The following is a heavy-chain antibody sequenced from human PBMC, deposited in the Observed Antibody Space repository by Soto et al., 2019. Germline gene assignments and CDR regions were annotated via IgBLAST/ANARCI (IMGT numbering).Heavy chain of an antibody. CDR2: INPNSGGT. Sequence: GASVKVSCKASGYTFTGYYMHWVRQAPGQGLEWMGWINPNSGGTNYAQKFQGRVTMTRDTSISTAYMELSRLRSDDTAVYYCARDRYNWNYYYGMDVWGQGTTVTVSS. CDR1: GYTFTGYY. J-gene: IGHJ6*02. D-gene: IGHD1-20*01. CDR3: ARDRYNWNYYYGMDV. V-gene: IGHV1-2*02.